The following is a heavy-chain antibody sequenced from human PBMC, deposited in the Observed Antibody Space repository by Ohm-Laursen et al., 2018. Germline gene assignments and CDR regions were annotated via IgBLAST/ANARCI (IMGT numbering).Heavy chain of an antibody. CDR2: IYNSGST. Sequence: SETLSLTCTVSGGSISSYYWGWIRQPPGKGLEWIGYIYNSGSTYYNPSLKSRVTISVDTSKNQFSLKLSSVTAADTAVYYCARQISIAARTYYYYGMDVWGQGTTVTVSS. D-gene: IGHD6-6*01. CDR3: ARQISIAARTYYYYGMDV. J-gene: IGHJ6*02. CDR1: GGSISSYY. V-gene: IGHV4-59*08.